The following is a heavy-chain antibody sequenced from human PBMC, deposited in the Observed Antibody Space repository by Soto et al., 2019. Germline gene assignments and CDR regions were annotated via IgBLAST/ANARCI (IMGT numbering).Heavy chain of an antibody. CDR3: AREDSGAFFDF. CDR2: IYSGTT. D-gene: IGHD2-15*01. Sequence: VQLQESASGPVRPSQTLSLTCAVSGVSISSGGYSWSWIRQPPGKGMEWIGYIYSGTTHYNPSLKSRVTISMDRSKNQVSLSLKSVTAADTAVYYCAREDSGAFFDFWGQGNLATVSS. V-gene: IGHV4-30-2*01. CDR1: GVSISSGGYS. J-gene: IGHJ4*02.